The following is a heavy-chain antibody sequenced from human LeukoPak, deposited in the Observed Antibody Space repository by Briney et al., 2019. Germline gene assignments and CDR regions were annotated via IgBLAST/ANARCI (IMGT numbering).Heavy chain of an antibody. CDR3: AGGGGFLTDC. V-gene: IGHV3-7*03. J-gene: IGHJ4*02. CDR2: IKQDGSEK. CDR1: GFTVSSNY. D-gene: IGHD3-10*01. Sequence: PGRSLRLSCAASGFTVSSNYMSWVRQAPGKGLEWVANIKQDGSEKYYVDSVKGRFTISRDNAQNSLYLQMNSLRVEDTAIYYCAGGGGFLTDCWGQGTLATVSS.